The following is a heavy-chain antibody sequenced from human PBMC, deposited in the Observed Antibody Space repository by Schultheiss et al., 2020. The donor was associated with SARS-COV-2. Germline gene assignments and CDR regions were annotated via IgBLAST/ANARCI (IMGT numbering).Heavy chain of an antibody. D-gene: IGHD5-18*01. V-gene: IGHV3-23*01. J-gene: IGHJ4*02. CDR1: GFTFRNYA. Sequence: GSLRLSCAASGFTFRNYAMNWVRQTPGKGLEWVSEISGTGGNTFYEDSVKGRFTISRDNSRNTLFLQMNSLRAEDTAVYYCVKDRLAGGYDYGYGSFDYWGQGTLVTVSS. CDR3: VKDRLAGGYDYGYGSFDY. CDR2: ISGTGGNT.